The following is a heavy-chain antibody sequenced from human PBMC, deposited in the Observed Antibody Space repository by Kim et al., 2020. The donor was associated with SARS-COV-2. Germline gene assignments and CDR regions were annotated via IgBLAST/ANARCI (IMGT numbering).Heavy chain of an antibody. CDR2: ISSSGSTI. J-gene: IGHJ6*03. CDR1: GFTFSSYE. D-gene: IGHD3-10*01. V-gene: IGHV3-48*03. Sequence: GGSLRLSCAASGFTFSSYEMNWVRQAPGKGLEWVSYISSSGSTIYYADSVKGRFTISRDNAKNSLYLQMNSLRAEDTAVYYCARGQPGYYYYYMDVWGKGTTVTVSS. CDR3: ARGQPGYYYYYMDV.